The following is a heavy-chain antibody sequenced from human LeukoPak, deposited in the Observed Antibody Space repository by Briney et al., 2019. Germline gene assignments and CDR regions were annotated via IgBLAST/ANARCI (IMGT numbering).Heavy chain of an antibody. V-gene: IGHV1-2*02. CDR3: ARDLGARGDS. Sequence: GASVKLCCKAAGGTFTSYAISWVRQAPGQGLEWMGWINPNSGGTNYAQKFQGRVTMTRDTSISTAYMELSRLRSDDTAVYYCARDLGARGDSWGQGTLVTVPS. D-gene: IGHD6-6*01. CDR2: INPNSGGT. CDR1: GGTFTSYA. J-gene: IGHJ4*02.